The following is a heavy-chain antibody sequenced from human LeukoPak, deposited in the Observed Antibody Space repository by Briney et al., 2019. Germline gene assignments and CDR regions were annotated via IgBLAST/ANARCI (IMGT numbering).Heavy chain of an antibody. Sequence: GGSLRLSCAASGFTFSSYGVHWVRQAPGKGLEWVAVIWYDGSNKYYADSVKGRFTISRDNSKNTLYLQMNSLRAEDTAVYYCASLHYYGSGSSSYYYGMDVWGKGTTVTVSS. D-gene: IGHD3-10*01. CDR2: IWYDGSNK. J-gene: IGHJ6*04. CDR3: ASLHYYGSGSSSYYYGMDV. CDR1: GFTFSSYG. V-gene: IGHV3-33*08.